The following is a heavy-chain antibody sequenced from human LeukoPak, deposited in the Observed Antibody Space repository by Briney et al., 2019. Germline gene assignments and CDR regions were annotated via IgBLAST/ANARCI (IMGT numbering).Heavy chain of an antibody. CDR2: MYYTRTT. Sequence: SETLSLTCTVYGGSISIRDYYWSWIRRPPGKGLEWVGLMYYTRTTYNSPSLKSRATISLDTSKNQFSLKMSSVTAADTAVYYCARQFYASPPGLDSWGQGILVSVSS. CDR1: GGSISIRDYY. V-gene: IGHV4-30-4*01. J-gene: IGHJ4*02. D-gene: IGHD5/OR15-5a*01. CDR3: ARQFYASPPGLDS.